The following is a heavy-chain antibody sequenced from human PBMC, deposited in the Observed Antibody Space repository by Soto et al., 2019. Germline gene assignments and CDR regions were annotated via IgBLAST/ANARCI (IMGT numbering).Heavy chain of an antibody. V-gene: IGHV4-31*03. CDR1: GGSISSGGYY. J-gene: IGHJ5*02. D-gene: IGHD3-22*01. CDR3: ARVLRYDSSGGRFDP. CDR2: IYYSGST. Sequence: QVQLQESGPGLVKPSQTLSLTCTVSGGSISSGGYYWSWIRQHPGKGLEWIGYIYYSGSTYYNPSLQRRVTISVDTSKNQFSLKLRSVTAADTAVYYCARVLRYDSSGGRFDPWGQGTLVTVSS.